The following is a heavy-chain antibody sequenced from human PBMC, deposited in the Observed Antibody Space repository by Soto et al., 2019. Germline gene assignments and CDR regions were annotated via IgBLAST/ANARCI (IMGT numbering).Heavy chain of an antibody. CDR2: ISSSGTTI. CDR1: GFTFRSYE. D-gene: IGHD4-17*01. V-gene: IGHV3-48*03. Sequence: PGGSLRLSCAASGFTFRSYEMNWVRQAPGKGLEWISYISSSGTTIYYAGSVKGRFTISRDNAKNSLYLQMNSLRAEDTALYYCARRTVTYSRGMDVWGQGTTVTVSS. CDR3: ARRTVTYSRGMDV. J-gene: IGHJ6*02.